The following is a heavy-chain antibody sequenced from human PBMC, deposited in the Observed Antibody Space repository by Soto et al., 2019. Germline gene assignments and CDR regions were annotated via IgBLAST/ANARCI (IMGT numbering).Heavy chain of an antibody. CDR2: ITSKKYGATP. Sequence: EVQLVESGGGLVKPGWSLRVSCITSGFAFGDFAMIWFRQAPGKGLECVGFITSKKYGATPQYAASVRGRFSISRDDSRGVGYLQMNDLKADDTAVYYSSRLLPERYSAYDFPFDVWGRGTSVTVSS. CDR3: SRLLPERYSAYDFPFDV. V-gene: IGHV3-49*05. J-gene: IGHJ6*01. D-gene: IGHD5-12*01. CDR1: GFAFGDFA.